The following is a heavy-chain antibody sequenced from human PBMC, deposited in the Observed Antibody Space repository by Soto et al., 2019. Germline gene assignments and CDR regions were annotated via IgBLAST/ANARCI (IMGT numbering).Heavy chain of an antibody. CDR3: ARESMYEQWLVRYFDY. CDR2: IIPIFGTA. D-gene: IGHD6-19*01. V-gene: IGHV1-69*13. CDR1: EGTFSSYA. J-gene: IGHJ4*02. Sequence: SVKVSCKASEGTFSSYAISWVRQAPGQGLEWMGGIIPIFGTANYAQKFQGRVTITADESTSTAYMELSSLRSEDTAVYYCARESMYEQWLVRYFDYWGQGTLVTVSS.